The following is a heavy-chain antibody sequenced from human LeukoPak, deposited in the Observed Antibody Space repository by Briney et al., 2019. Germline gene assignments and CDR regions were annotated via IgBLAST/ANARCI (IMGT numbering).Heavy chain of an antibody. CDR2: INHSGST. V-gene: IGHV4-34*01. J-gene: IGHJ4*02. CDR3: ARRPPGELLGWWDY. CDR1: GGSFSGYY. D-gene: IGHD3-10*01. Sequence: PSETLSLTCAVYGGSFSGYYWSWIRQPPGEGLEWIGEINHSGSTNYNPSLKSRVTISVDTSKNQFSLKLSSVTAADTAVYYCARRPPGELLGWWDYWGQGTLVTVSS.